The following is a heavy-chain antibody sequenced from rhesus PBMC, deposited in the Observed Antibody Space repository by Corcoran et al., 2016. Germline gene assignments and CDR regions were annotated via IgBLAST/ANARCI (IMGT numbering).Heavy chain of an antibody. J-gene: IGHJ4*01. CDR2: IAGSGRNP. CDR1: GGSISSNY. D-gene: IGHD6-13*01. CDR3: ARDGYSSWSGQYYFDY. V-gene: IGHV4-173*01. Sequence: QLQLQESGPGLVKPSETLSLTCAVSGGSISSNYWSWIRQPPGTGLAGIGRIAGSGRNPDHKPPRKSRVSISTAPSKNQFSLKLSSVTAADTAVYYCARDGYSSWSGQYYFDYWGQGVLVTVSS.